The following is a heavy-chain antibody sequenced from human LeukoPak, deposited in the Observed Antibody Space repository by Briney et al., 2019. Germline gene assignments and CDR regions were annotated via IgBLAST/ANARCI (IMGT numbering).Heavy chain of an antibody. V-gene: IGHV3-23*01. CDR3: ARTTGYGDGDY. J-gene: IGHJ4*02. Sequence: GGSLRLSCAASGFTFSSFAMSWVRQAPGKGLEWISVISASGGSTYYADSVKGRFTISRDNAKNSLYLQMNSLRAEDTAVYYCARTTGYGDGDYWGQGTLVTVSS. CDR2: ISASGGST. CDR1: GFTFSSFA. D-gene: IGHD4-17*01.